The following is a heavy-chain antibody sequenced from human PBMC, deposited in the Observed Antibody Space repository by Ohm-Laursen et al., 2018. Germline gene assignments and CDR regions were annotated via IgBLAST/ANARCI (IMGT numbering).Heavy chain of an antibody. CDR1: GFTFDDYA. CDR2: ISWNSGSI. D-gene: IGHD1-1*01. CDR3: FTTGAFDI. V-gene: IGHV3-9*01. Sequence: SLRLSCSASGFTFDDYAMHWVRQAPGKGLEWVSGISWNSGSIGYADSVKGRFTISRDNAKNSLYLQMNSLRAEDTALYYCFTTGAFDIWGQGTMVTVSS. J-gene: IGHJ3*02.